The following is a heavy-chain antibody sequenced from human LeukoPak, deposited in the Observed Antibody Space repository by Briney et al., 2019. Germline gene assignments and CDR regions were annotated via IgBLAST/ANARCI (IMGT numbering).Heavy chain of an antibody. J-gene: IGHJ4*02. D-gene: IGHD2-2*01. Sequence: SVRVSCKASGGTFSSYTISWVRQAPGQGLEWMGRIIPILGIANYAQKFQGRVTITADKSTSTAYMELSSLRSEDTAVYYCAVGGVVPAAISWGRAGYWGQGTLVTVSS. CDR1: GGTFSSYT. V-gene: IGHV1-69*02. CDR3: AVGGVVPAAISWGRAGY. CDR2: IIPILGIA.